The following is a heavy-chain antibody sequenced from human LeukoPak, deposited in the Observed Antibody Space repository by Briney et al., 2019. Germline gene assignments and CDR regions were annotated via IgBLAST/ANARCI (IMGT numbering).Heavy chain of an antibody. J-gene: IGHJ4*02. Sequence: GGSLRLSCAASGYTFGSYWMYWVRQAPGKGLVWVSRINNDGSSTIYADPVKGRFTTSRDNAKNTLYLQMNSLRDDDTAVYYCVRDNGGEHLWGQGTLVTVSS. D-gene: IGHD3-16*01. CDR2: INNDGSST. V-gene: IGHV3-74*01. CDR1: GYTFGSYW. CDR3: VRDNGGEHL.